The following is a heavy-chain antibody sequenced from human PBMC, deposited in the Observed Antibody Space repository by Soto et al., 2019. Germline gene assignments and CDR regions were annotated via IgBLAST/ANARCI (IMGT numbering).Heavy chain of an antibody. Sequence: GGSLRLSCAASGFTFDDYTMHWVRQAPGKGLEWVSLISWDGGSTYYADSVKGRFTISRDNSKNTLYLQMNSLRAEDTAVYYCAKDPQIQEWLLYFDYWGQGTLVTVS. CDR2: ISWDGGST. CDR1: GFTFDDYT. J-gene: IGHJ4*02. D-gene: IGHD3-3*01. CDR3: AKDPQIQEWLLYFDY. V-gene: IGHV3-43*01.